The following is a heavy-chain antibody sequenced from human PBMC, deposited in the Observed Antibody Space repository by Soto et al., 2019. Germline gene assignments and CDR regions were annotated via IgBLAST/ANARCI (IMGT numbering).Heavy chain of an antibody. CDR3: ARHPVFGSTSCHFDY. CDR1: GGSISSSSYY. V-gene: IGHV4-39*01. J-gene: IGHJ4*02. CDR2: IYYSGST. D-gene: IGHD2-2*01. Sequence: QLQLQESGPGLVKPSETLSLTCTVSGGSISSSSYYWGWIRQSPGKELEWIGSIYYSGSTYYSPSLKTRVTITVDTSKNQFSLTLSSVTVADTAVDYCARHPVFGSTSCHFDYWGQGTLVTVSS.